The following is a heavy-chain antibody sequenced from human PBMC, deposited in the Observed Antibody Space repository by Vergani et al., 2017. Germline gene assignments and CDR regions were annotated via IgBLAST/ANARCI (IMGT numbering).Heavy chain of an antibody. CDR3: AKANPRNSGYDYLYYYHAMDV. J-gene: IGHJ6*02. V-gene: IGHV3-23*01. D-gene: IGHD5-12*01. CDR2: ISGSGGST. Sequence: EVQLLESGGDLVQPGGSLRLSCAASGFTFNHYAMNWVRQAPGKGLEWVSGISGSGGSTYYAGSVKGRFTISRESSKNTLYLQMNSLSAWDTAVYYCAKANPRNSGYDYLYYYHAMDVWGQGTTVTVSS. CDR1: GFTFNHYA.